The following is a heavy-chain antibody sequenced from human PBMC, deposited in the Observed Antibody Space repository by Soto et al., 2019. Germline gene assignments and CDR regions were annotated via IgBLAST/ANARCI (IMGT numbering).Heavy chain of an antibody. J-gene: IGHJ4*02. CDR2: ISGGGGTT. D-gene: IGHD6-19*01. CDR3: AKQAGYSSDPFDY. V-gene: IGHV3-23*01. CDR1: GFTFSYYA. Sequence: EVQLLESGGGLVQPGGSLRLSCAASGFTFSYYAMSWVRQTPGTGLEWVSGISGGGGTTYYAASVKGRFTISRDNSKNTLYLQITSLRAEDTAVYYCAKQAGYSSDPFDYWGQGTLVTVSS.